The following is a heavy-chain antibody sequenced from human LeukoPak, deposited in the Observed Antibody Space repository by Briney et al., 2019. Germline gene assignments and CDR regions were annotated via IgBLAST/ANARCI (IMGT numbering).Heavy chain of an antibody. Sequence: GGSLRLSCTASGFSFSRVWMSWARRAPGKGLEWVGRIRSESDGGTADYAASVKGRFSVSRDDSKNTVSLQMNSLKTEDTAVYYCTTGGRAGAPVDSWGQGTLVAVSS. J-gene: IGHJ4*02. CDR2: IRSESDGGTA. CDR1: GFSFSRVW. D-gene: IGHD6-19*01. CDR3: TTGGRAGAPVDS. V-gene: IGHV3-15*01.